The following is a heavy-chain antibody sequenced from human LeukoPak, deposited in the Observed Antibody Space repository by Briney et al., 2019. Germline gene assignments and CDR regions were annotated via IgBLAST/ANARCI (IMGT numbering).Heavy chain of an antibody. J-gene: IGHJ3*02. CDR1: GITFSSYA. Sequence: PGGSLRLSCAASGITFSSYAMSWVRQAPGKGLEWASAISGSGGSTYYADSVKGRFTISRDNSKNTLYLQMNSLRAEDTAVYYCAKDLPHYDSSGYYYRCDAFDIWGQGTMVTVSS. D-gene: IGHD3-22*01. CDR3: AKDLPHYDSSGYYYRCDAFDI. CDR2: ISGSGGST. V-gene: IGHV3-23*01.